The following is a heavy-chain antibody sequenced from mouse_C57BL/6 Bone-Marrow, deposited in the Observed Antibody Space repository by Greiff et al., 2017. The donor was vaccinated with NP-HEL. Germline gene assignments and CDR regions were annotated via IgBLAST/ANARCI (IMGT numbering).Heavy chain of an antibody. CDR1: GYTFTSYG. CDR2: IYPRSGNT. J-gene: IGHJ2*01. Sequence: VQLQQSGAELARPGASVKLSCKASGYTFTSYGISWVKQRTGQGLEWIGEIYPRSGNTYYNEKFKGKATLTAAKSSSTAYMELRSLTSEDSAVYFWARHGSSYGWGQGTTLTVAS. V-gene: IGHV1-81*01. CDR3: ARHGSSYG. D-gene: IGHD1-1*01.